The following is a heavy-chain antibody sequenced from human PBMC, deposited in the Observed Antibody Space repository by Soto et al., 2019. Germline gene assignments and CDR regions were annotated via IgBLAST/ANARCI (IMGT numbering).Heavy chain of an antibody. CDR2: IYYSGST. CDR1: GGSISSYY. D-gene: IGHD3-16*02. Sequence: QVQLQESGPGLVKPSETLSLTCTVSGGSISSYYWSWIRQPPGKGLEWIGYIYYSGSTNYNPSLKSRVTISVDTSKNQFSLKLSSVPAADTAVYYCARVSGYDYIWGSYRYLWYFDLWGRGTLVTVSS. V-gene: IGHV4-59*01. CDR3: ARVSGYDYIWGSYRYLWYFDL. J-gene: IGHJ2*01.